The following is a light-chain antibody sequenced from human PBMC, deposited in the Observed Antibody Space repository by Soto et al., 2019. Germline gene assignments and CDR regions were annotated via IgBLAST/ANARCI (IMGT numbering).Light chain of an antibody. Sequence: EIALTQSPATLAVSEGERVTLSCRASQNLHSFLNWYQQRPGQDPRPLIYDGSKRAAGVPDRISGDGSGTDYTLTISSLEPEDFAVYYCQQRTRWPMTFGQGTRLEI. J-gene: IGKJ5*01. V-gene: IGKV3-11*01. CDR3: QQRTRWPMT. CDR2: DGS. CDR1: QNLHSF.